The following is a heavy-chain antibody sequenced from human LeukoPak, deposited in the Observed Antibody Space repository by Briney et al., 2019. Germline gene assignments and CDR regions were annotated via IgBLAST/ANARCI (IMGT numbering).Heavy chain of an antibody. Sequence: GGSLRLSCAASGFTFSSYSMNWVRQALGKGLEWVSSISSSSSYIYYADSVKGRFTISRDNAKNSLYLQMNSLRAEDTAVYHCAREWSSSSLYCYYYYMDVWGKGTTVTVSS. CDR1: GFTFSSYS. CDR2: ISSSSSYI. J-gene: IGHJ6*03. D-gene: IGHD6-6*01. CDR3: AREWSSSSLYCYYYYMDV. V-gene: IGHV3-21*01.